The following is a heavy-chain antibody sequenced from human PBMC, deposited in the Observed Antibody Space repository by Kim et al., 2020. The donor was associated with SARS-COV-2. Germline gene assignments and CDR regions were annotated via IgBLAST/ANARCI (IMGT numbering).Heavy chain of an antibody. Sequence: ADSVKGRVTISRDNAKNTLYLQMNSLRAEDTAVYYWARHVEDGYNYPDYWGQGTLVTVSS. CDR3: ARHVEDGYNYPDY. J-gene: IGHJ4*02. D-gene: IGHD5-12*01. V-gene: IGHV3-74*01.